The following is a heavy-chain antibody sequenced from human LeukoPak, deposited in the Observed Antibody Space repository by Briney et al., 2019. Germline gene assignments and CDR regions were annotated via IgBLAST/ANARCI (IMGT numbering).Heavy chain of an antibody. J-gene: IGHJ4*02. D-gene: IGHD3-9*01. Sequence: GTSLRLSCAASGFTFNSYAMHWVRQAPGKGLEWVAVIWYDGTNKYYTDSVKGRFTISRDKSKNTVYLQMNRLRAEDTAVYYCASDILTGYNETNFWGQGTLVIVSS. CDR3: ASDILTGYNETNF. V-gene: IGHV3-33*01. CDR1: GFTFNSYA. CDR2: IWYDGTNK.